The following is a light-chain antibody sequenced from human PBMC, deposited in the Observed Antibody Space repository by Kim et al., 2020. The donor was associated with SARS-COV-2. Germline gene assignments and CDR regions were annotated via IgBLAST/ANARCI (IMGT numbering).Light chain of an antibody. CDR2: DAS. CDR1: QDISNY. J-gene: IGKJ4*01. CDR3: QQYDNLPLT. V-gene: IGKV1-33*01. Sequence: ASVGNRLTITCQASQDISNYLNWYKQKPGNAPKLLFYDASNLETGVPSRFSGRVSGTDFTFTISGLQPEDIATYYCQQYDNLPLTFGGGTKVDI.